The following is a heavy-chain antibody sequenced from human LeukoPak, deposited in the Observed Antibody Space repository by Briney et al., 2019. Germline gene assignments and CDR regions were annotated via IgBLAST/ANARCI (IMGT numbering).Heavy chain of an antibody. CDR2: LSGSGGST. CDR1: GITLSNYS. J-gene: IGHJ4*02. D-gene: IGHD3-22*01. CDR3: AKRGVVIRVILGGFHKEAYYFDS. V-gene: IGHV3-23*01. Sequence: GGSLRLSCAVSGITLSNYSMTWVRQAPGKGLEWVAALSGSGGSTNYADSVKGRFTISRDNAKNTLYLQMNSLRAEDTAVYFCAKRGVVIRVILGGFHKEAYYFDSWGQGVLVTVSS.